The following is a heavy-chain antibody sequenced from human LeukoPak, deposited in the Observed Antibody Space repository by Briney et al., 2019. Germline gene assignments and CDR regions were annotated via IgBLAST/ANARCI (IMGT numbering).Heavy chain of an antibody. V-gene: IGHV3-66*01. D-gene: IGHD6-6*01. J-gene: IGHJ4*02. Sequence: GGSLRLSCAASGFTVTSNHMNWVRQAPGKGLEWVSIIYTGGTTHYADPLKDRFTISRDDSKNTLYLQMNSLRAEDTAVYYCARDSNSYYFDYWGQGTLVTVSS. CDR2: IYTGGTT. CDR1: GFTVTSNH. CDR3: ARDSNSYYFDY.